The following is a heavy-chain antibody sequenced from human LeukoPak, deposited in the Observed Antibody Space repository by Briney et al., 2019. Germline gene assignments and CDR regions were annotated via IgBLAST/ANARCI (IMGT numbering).Heavy chain of an antibody. J-gene: IGHJ4*02. CDR1: GYSISSGYY. CDR3: ASGPFITIFGVYYFDY. V-gene: IGHV4-38-2*02. D-gene: IGHD3-3*01. CDR2: IYHSGSS. Sequence: RTSETLSLTCTVSGYSISSGYYWGWIRQPPGKGLEWIGSIYHSGSSYYNPSLNSRVTISVDTSKNQFSLKLSSVTAADTAVYYCASGPFITIFGVYYFDYWGRGTLVSVSS.